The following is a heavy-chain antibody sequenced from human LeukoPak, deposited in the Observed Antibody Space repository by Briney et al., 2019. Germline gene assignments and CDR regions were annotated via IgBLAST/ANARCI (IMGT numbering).Heavy chain of an antibody. D-gene: IGHD3-10*01. CDR1: GGSISSSNW. CDR3: ARAGPWQIDP. CDR2: IYHSGST. Sequence: SEALSLTCAVSGGSISSSNWWSWVRQPPGKGLEWIGEIYHSGSTNYNPSLKSRVTISVDKSKNHFSLKLKSVTNADTAVYYCARAGPWQIDPWGQGILVTVSS. J-gene: IGHJ5*02. V-gene: IGHV4-4*02.